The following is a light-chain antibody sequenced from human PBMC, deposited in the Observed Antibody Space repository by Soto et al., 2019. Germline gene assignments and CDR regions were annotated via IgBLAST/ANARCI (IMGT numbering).Light chain of an antibody. J-gene: IGKJ1*01. CDR3: QQYNPYTWT. CDR2: DAA. CDR1: QSVSIW. Sequence: DSQMTQSPSTLSASVGDRVTITCRASQSVSIWLAWYQQKPGKAPRLLIYDAASLKTGVPSRFSGSGSGTNFTLTISSLQPDDFATYYCQQYNPYTWTFGHGTKVDIK. V-gene: IGKV1-5*01.